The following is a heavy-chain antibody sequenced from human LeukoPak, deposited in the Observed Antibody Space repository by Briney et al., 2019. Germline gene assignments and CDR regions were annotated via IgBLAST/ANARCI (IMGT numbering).Heavy chain of an antibody. CDR2: ISYDGSNK. CDR3: AKDGGQWLLDY. V-gene: IGHV3-30*18. Sequence: PGRSLRLSCAASGFTFSSYGMHWVRQAPGKGLEWVAVISYDGSNKYYADSVKGRFTISRGNSKNTLYLQMNSLRAEDTAVYYCAKDGGQWLLDYWGQGTLVTVSS. D-gene: IGHD5-24*01. J-gene: IGHJ4*02. CDR1: GFTFSSYG.